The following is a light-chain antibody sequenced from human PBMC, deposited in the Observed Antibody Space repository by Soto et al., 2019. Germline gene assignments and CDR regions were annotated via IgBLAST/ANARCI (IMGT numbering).Light chain of an antibody. V-gene: IGLV2-14*01. Sequence: QSVLTQPASVSGSPGQSITISCTGTSFDVDDYNSVSWYQQPPGKAPKLIIYEVNNRPSGVSNRFSGSNSDNTASLTISGLQAEDEADYYCNSYTSLFTVRAVFGTGTKVTVL. J-gene: IGLJ1*01. CDR3: NSYTSLFTVRAV. CDR2: EVN. CDR1: SFDVDDYNS.